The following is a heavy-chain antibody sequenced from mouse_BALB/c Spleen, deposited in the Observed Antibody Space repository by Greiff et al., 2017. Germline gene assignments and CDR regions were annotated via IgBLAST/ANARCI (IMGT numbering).Heavy chain of an antibody. Sequence: EVKVVESGGGLVQPGGSRKLSCAASGFTFSSFGMHWVRQAPEKGLEWVAYISSGSSTIYYADTVKGRFTISRDNPKNTLFLQMTSLRSEDTAMYYCARYGYYDYDGFAYWGQGTLVTVSA. CDR2: ISSGSSTI. V-gene: IGHV5-17*02. CDR1: GFTFSSFG. D-gene: IGHD2-4*01. J-gene: IGHJ3*01. CDR3: ARYGYYDYDGFAY.